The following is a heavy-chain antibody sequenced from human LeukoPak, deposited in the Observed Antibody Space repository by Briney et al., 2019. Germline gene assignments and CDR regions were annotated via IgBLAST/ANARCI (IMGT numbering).Heavy chain of an antibody. V-gene: IGHV3-53*01. CDR2: IYSGGST. CDR3: ARGPETAMVPRY. J-gene: IGHJ4*02. CDR1: GFTVSSNY. Sequence: GGSLRLSCAASGFTVSSNYMSWVRQAPGKGLEWVSVIYSGGSTYYADSVKGRFTISRDNSKNTLYLRMSSLRVEDTAVYYCARGPETAMVPRYWGQGTLVTVSS. D-gene: IGHD5-18*01.